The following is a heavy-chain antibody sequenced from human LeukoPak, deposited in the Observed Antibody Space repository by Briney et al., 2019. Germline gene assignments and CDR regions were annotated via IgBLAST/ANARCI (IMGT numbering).Heavy chain of an antibody. CDR2: ISSSGRTI. D-gene: IGHD6-13*01. V-gene: IGHV3-48*03. CDR3: ARGTQLNAFDI. CDR1: GFTFSSYE. J-gene: IGHJ3*02. Sequence: PGGSLRLSCAASGFTFSSYEMNWVRQAPGKGLEWVSYISSSGRTIYHADSVRGRFAISGDSAKSSLYLQMNGLRADDTAVYYCARGTQLNAFDIWGQGTMVTVSS.